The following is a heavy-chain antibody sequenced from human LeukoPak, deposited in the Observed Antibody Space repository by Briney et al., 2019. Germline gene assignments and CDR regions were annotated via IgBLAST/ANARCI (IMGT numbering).Heavy chain of an antibody. CDR2: ISSNGNDK. Sequence: GGSLRLSCAASGVTFSNYGMHWVRQAPGKGLEWVALISSNGNDKVYGDSVKGGFTISRDDSKSTLYLQMNSLRVEDSAVYYCTTKVTRGNSGDDYDDWGQGTLVTVSS. CDR1: GVTFSNYG. V-gene: IGHV3-30*03. J-gene: IGHJ4*02. CDR3: TTKVTRGNSGDDYDD. D-gene: IGHD5-12*01.